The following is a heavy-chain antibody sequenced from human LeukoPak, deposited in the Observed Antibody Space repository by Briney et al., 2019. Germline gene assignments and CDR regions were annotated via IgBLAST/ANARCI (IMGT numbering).Heavy chain of an antibody. D-gene: IGHD1-26*01. V-gene: IGHV1-18*04. CDR1: GYTSTGYY. CDR2: ISTYNGNT. Sequence: ASVKVSCKASGYTSTGYYMHWVRQAPGQGLEWMGWISTYNGNTNYAQKFQGRVTMTTATSTSTAFMELKSLSSDDTAVYYCARDFRSRNIVGATPDAFDIWGQGTVVTVSS. CDR3: ARDFRSRNIVGATPDAFDI. J-gene: IGHJ3*02.